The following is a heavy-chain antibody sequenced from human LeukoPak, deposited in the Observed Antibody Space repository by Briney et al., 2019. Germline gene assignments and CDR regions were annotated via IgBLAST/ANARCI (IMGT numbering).Heavy chain of an antibody. CDR2: IYYSGST. CDR3: ARDASYSSSWYGDHDAFDI. Sequence: SETLSLTCSVSGGSISSYYWSWIRQPPGKGLQWIGYIYYSGSTNYNPSLKSRVTISVDTSKNQFSLKLRSVTAADTAVYYCARDASYSSSWYGDHDAFDIWGQGTMVTVSS. J-gene: IGHJ3*02. V-gene: IGHV4-59*12. D-gene: IGHD6-13*01. CDR1: GGSISSYY.